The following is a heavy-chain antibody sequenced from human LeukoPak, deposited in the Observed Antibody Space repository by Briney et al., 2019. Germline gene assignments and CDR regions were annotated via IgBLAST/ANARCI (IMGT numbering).Heavy chain of an antibody. CDR3: ARTYYDILTGYNPYFDY. CDR2: IDNDGSST. D-gene: IGHD3-9*01. J-gene: IGHJ4*02. CDR1: GFTFSSYW. Sequence: GGSLRLSCAGSGFTFSSYWMHWVRQAPGKGLVWVSRIDNDGSSTTYADSVKGRFTISRDNAKNTLYLQMNSLRAEDTAVYYCARTYYDILTGYNPYFDYWGQGILVTVSS. V-gene: IGHV3-74*01.